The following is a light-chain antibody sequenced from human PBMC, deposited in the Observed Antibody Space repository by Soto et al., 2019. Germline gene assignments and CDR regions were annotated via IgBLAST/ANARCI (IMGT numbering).Light chain of an antibody. CDR1: SSDVGDYNY. CDR3: TSYTSITTLVV. J-gene: IGLJ2*01. CDR2: DVN. V-gene: IGLV2-14*03. Sequence: QPVLTQPASVSGSPGQSITISCTGTSSDVGDYNYVSWYQHHPGKAPKLMIYDVNNRPSGVSDRFSGSKSGNTASLTISGLQAEDEADYYCTSYTSITTLVVFGGGTKLTVL.